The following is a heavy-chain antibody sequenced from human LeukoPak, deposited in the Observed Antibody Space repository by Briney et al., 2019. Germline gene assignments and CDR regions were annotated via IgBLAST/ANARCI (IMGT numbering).Heavy chain of an antibody. Sequence: GASVKVSRKVSGYTLTELSMHWVRQAPGKGLEWMGGFDPEDGETIYAQKFQGRVTMTEDTSTDTAYMELSSLRSEDTAVYYCATIFQAAEGYDYWGQGTLVTVSS. CDR3: ATIFQAAEGYDY. V-gene: IGHV1-24*01. J-gene: IGHJ4*02. CDR2: FDPEDGET. D-gene: IGHD6-25*01. CDR1: GYTLTELS.